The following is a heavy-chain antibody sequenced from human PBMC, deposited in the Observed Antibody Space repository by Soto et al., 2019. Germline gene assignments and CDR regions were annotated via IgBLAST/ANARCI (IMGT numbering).Heavy chain of an antibody. Sequence: PGGSLRLSCAASGFNFSNHWMHWVRQRPAEGLVWVSRITSYGKSKAYAEYVKGRFAISRDNAKNTLYLQMNGLTAEDTAVYYCARESGDRPHNWCDTWGQGPLV. CDR1: GFNFSNHW. V-gene: IGHV3-74*01. J-gene: IGHJ5*02. D-gene: IGHD2-21*02. CDR3: ARESGDRPHNWCDT. CDR2: ITSYGKSK.